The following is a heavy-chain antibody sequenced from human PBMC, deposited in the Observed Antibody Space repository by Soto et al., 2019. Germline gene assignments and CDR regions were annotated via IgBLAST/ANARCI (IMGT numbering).Heavy chain of an antibody. V-gene: IGHV5-51*01. CDR3: ARRGYTYGPTASYNWFDP. D-gene: IGHD5-18*01. CDR1: GYSFTSYW. Sequence: GESLKISCKGSGYSFTSYWIGWVRQMPGKDLEWMGIIYPGGSDTRYSPSFQGQVTISADKSISTAYLQWSSLKASDTAMYYCARRGYTYGPTASYNWFDPWGQGTLVTVSS. CDR2: IYPGGSDT. J-gene: IGHJ5*02.